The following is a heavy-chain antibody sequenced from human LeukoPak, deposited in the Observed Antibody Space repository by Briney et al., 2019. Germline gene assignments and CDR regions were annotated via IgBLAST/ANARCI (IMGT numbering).Heavy chain of an antibody. Sequence: IYYTGSTNYNPALKSRVTISVDTSKNQFSLKLSSVTAADTAVYYCARVETGRDNYDSSGYYYVAFDIWGQGTMVTVSS. J-gene: IGHJ3*02. D-gene: IGHD3-22*01. CDR2: IYYTGST. CDR3: ARVETGRDNYDSSGYYYVAFDI. V-gene: IGHV4-59*01.